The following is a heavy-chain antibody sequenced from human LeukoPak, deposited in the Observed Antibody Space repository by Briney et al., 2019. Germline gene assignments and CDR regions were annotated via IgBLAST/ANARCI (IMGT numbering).Heavy chain of an antibody. CDR2: ISVYNGNT. J-gene: IGHJ4*02. D-gene: IGHD3-10*01. Sequence: ASVKVSCKASGYIFTSYGITWVRQAPGQGLEWMGRISVYNGNTKYAEKFQGRVSMTTDTSTSTAYMELRSLGSDDTAVYYCAREDLVRGVPTPQFDYWGQGTLVTVSS. V-gene: IGHV1-18*01. CDR1: GYIFTSYG. CDR3: AREDLVRGVPTPQFDY.